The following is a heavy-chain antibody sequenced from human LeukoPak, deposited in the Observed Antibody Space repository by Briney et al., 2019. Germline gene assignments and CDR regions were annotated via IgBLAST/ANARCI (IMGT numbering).Heavy chain of an antibody. CDR2: INHSGST. V-gene: IGHV4-34*01. CDR1: GGSFSGYY. J-gene: IGHJ6*03. D-gene: IGHD2-15*01. CDR3: ARRPGYCSGGSCYSQWYYYYYMDV. Sequence: SETLSLTCAVYGGSFSGYYWSWIRQPPGKGLEWIGEINHSGSTNYNPSLKSRVTISVDTSKNQFSLKLSSVTAADTAVYYCARRPGYCSGGSCYSQWYYYYYMDVWGKGTTVTISS.